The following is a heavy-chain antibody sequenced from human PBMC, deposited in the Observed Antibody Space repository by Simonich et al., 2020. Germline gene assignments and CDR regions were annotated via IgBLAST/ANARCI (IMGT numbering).Heavy chain of an antibody. Sequence: QVQLQQWGAGLLKPSETLSLTCAVYGGSFSGYHWSWIRQPPGKGLGWIGEINHRGSTNYNPSLKSRVTISVDTSKNQFSLKLSSVTAADTAVYYCARGKNYDILTGGWYFDLWGRGTLVTVSS. CDR1: GGSFSGYH. J-gene: IGHJ2*01. CDR2: INHRGST. D-gene: IGHD3-9*01. CDR3: ARGKNYDILTGGWYFDL. V-gene: IGHV4-34*01.